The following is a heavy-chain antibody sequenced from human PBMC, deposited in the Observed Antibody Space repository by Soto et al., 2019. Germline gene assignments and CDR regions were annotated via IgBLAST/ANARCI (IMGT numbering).Heavy chain of an antibody. D-gene: IGHD6-19*01. V-gene: IGHV4-39*01. CDR2: IYYSGST. J-gene: IGHJ6*02. CDR3: ARQGAGGSSGWYAPVSGYYGMDG. Sequence: PAETLSLTCPGAAGSLSRSRDYWGWIRQPPGKVLEWIWSIYYSGSTYYNPSLKSRVTISVDTSKNQFSLKLCSVTAADTAVYYCARQGAGGSSGWYAPVSGYYGMDGWGQGTTVTFSS. CDR1: AGSLSRSRDY.